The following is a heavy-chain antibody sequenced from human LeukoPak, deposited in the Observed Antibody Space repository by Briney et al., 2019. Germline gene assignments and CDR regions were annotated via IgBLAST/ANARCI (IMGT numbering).Heavy chain of an antibody. V-gene: IGHV3-21*01. J-gene: IGHJ4*02. Sequence: GGSLRLSCAASGFTFSYYSMNRVRQAPGQGLEWVSSISSSSSYIYYADSVKGRFTISRDNAKNSLYLQMNSLRAEDTAVYYCARNSSSWYYFDYWGQGTLVTVSS. D-gene: IGHD6-13*01. CDR2: ISSSSSYI. CDR3: ARNSSSWYYFDY. CDR1: GFTFSYYS.